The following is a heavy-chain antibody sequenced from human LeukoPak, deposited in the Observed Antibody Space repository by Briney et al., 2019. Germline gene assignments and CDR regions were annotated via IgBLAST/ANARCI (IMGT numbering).Heavy chain of an antibody. Sequence: PGGSLRLSCAASGFTFSSYGMHWVRQAPGKGLEWVAIISHDGSTKYYADSVKGRFTISRDKSKHTLYLQMNSLRAEDTAVYHCARDMSSDWDYYYYYGMDVWGQGTTVTVSS. CDR1: GFTFSSYG. CDR3: ARDMSSDWDYYYYYGMDV. D-gene: IGHD6-19*01. V-gene: IGHV3-30*19. J-gene: IGHJ6*02. CDR2: ISHDGSTK.